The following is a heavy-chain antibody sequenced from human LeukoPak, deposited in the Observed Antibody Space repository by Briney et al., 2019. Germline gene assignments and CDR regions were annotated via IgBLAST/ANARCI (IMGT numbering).Heavy chain of an antibody. V-gene: IGHV1-46*01. Sequence: ASVKVSCKASGYTFTRYFMHWVRQAPGQGLEWMGLINPSGGSTTYAQKFQGRVTMTRDMSPSTVYMELSSLRSEDTAVYYCARVSGDYSMPFDYWGQGTLVTVSS. J-gene: IGHJ4*02. D-gene: IGHD2/OR15-2a*01. CDR1: GYTFTRYF. CDR2: INPSGGST. CDR3: ARVSGDYSMPFDY.